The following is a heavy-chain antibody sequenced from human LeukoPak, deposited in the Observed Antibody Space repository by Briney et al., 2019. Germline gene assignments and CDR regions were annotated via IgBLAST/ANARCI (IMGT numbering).Heavy chain of an antibody. CDR2: INHSGST. Sequence: PSETLSLTCAVYGGSFSGYYWSWIRQPPGKGLEWIGEINHSGSTNYNPSLKSRVTISVDTSKNQFSLKLSSVTAADTAVYYCARLERAAAAGYYYYYMDVWGKGTTVTVSS. D-gene: IGHD6-13*01. CDR3: ARLERAAAAGYYYYYMDV. CDR1: GGSFSGYY. J-gene: IGHJ6*03. V-gene: IGHV4-34*01.